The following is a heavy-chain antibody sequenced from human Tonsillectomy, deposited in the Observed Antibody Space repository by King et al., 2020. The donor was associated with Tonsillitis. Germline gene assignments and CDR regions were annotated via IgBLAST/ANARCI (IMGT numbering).Heavy chain of an antibody. J-gene: IGHJ4*02. CDR1: GDSISSSSYY. V-gene: IGHV4-39*01. CDR3: ARPVYSSSSYYFDY. D-gene: IGHD6-6*01. CDR2: IYYSGST. Sequence: QLKESGPGLVKPSETLSLTCTVSGDSISSSSYYWGWIRQPPGKGLEWIGSIYYSGSTYYNPSLKSRVTISVDTSKNQFSLKLSSVTAADTAVYYCARPVYSSSSYYFDYWGQGTLVTVSS.